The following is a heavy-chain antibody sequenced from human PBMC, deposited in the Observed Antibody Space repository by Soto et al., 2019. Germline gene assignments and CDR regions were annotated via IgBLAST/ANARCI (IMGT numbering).Heavy chain of an antibody. CDR3: ARLRYGSGSYYNEYYMDD. CDR1: GGSISSYY. Sequence: SETLSLTCTVSGGSISSYYWSWIRQPPGKGLEWIGYIYYSGSTNYNPSLKSRVTISVDTSKNQFSLKLSSVTAADTAVYYCARLRYGSGSYYNEYYMDDWGKGTTVTVSS. J-gene: IGHJ6*03. V-gene: IGHV4-59*08. D-gene: IGHD3-10*01. CDR2: IYYSGST.